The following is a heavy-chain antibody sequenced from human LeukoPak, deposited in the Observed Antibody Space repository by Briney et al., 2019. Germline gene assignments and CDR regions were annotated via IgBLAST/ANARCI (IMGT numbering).Heavy chain of an antibody. Sequence: SETLSLTCTVSGGSISSYYWSWIRQPAGKGLEWIGYIYYSGSTNYNPSLKSRVTISVDTSKNQFSLKLSSVTAADTAVYYCAREQYCGGDCYAGYFQHWGQGTLVTVSS. V-gene: IGHV4-59*01. CDR2: IYYSGST. J-gene: IGHJ1*01. CDR3: AREQYCGGDCYAGYFQH. CDR1: GGSISSYY. D-gene: IGHD2-21*02.